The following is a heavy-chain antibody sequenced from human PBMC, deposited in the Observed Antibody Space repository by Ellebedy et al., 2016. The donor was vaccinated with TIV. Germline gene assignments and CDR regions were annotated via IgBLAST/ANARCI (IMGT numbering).Heavy chain of an antibody. Sequence: PGGSLRLSCAASGFTFSSYAMHWVRQAPGKGLEWVSVISYDGSNKYYADSVKGRFTISRDNSKNTLYLQMNSLRAEDTAVYYCARWYNWNYEYYCDYWGQGTLVTVSS. D-gene: IGHD1-7*01. CDR3: ARWYNWNYEYYCDY. CDR2: ISYDGSNK. J-gene: IGHJ4*02. V-gene: IGHV3-30-3*01. CDR1: GFTFSSYA.